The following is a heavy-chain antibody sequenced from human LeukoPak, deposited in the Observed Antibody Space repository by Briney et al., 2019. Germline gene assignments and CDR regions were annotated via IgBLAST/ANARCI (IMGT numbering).Heavy chain of an antibody. Sequence: GGSLRLSCAASGFTFSSSWMSWVRQAPGKGLEWVANIRQGGTEKYYVDSVKGRFTISRDNAENSLHLQMNSLRAEDTAVYYCARDPGGGAFDIWGQGTMVTVSS. CDR3: ARDPGGGAFDI. J-gene: IGHJ3*02. D-gene: IGHD2-15*01. CDR1: GFTFSSSW. V-gene: IGHV3-7*01. CDR2: IRQGGTEK.